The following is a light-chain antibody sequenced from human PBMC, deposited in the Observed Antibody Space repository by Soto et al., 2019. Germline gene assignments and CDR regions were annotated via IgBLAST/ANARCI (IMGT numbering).Light chain of an antibody. V-gene: IGKV1-5*01. CDR2: DAS. Sequence: DIQMTQSPSTLSASVGDRVTITCRASQSISSWLAWYQQKPGKAPKVLIYDASRLETGVPSRFSGSGSGTDFTLTISSLQPDDFATYYCQQYNGNSQTFGQGTKVDIK. CDR1: QSISSW. J-gene: IGKJ1*01. CDR3: QQYNGNSQT.